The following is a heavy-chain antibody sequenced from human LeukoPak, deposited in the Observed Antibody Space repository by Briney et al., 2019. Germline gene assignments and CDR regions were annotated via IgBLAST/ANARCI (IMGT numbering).Heavy chain of an antibody. J-gene: IGHJ4*02. CDR3: VRQYSYDSSGYYPWDY. Sequence: PGGSLRLSCAASGFTVSTTYMSWVRQAPGKGLVWVSRINSDGSSTTYADSVKGRFTISRDNAKNTLYPQMNSLRAEDTAMYYCVRQYSYDSSGYYPWDYWGQGTLVTVSS. CDR1: GFTVSTTY. CDR2: INSDGSST. D-gene: IGHD3-22*01. V-gene: IGHV3-74*01.